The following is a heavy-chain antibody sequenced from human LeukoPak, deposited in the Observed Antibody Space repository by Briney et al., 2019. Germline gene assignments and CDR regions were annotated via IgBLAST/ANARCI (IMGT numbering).Heavy chain of an antibody. CDR2: ISAYNGNT. Sequence: ASVKVSCKASGYTFTSYGISWVQQAPGQGLEWMGWISAYNGNTNYAQKLQGRVTMTTDTSTSTAYMELRGLRSDDTAVYYCARTPPGQYYYDSSGYYRYWGQGTLVTVSS. V-gene: IGHV1-18*01. CDR3: ARTPPGQYYYDSSGYYRY. D-gene: IGHD3-22*01. CDR1: GYTFTSYG. J-gene: IGHJ4*02.